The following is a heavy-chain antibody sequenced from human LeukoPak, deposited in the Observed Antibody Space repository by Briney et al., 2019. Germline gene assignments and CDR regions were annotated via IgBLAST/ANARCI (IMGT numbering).Heavy chain of an antibody. CDR1: GYTFTGYY. D-gene: IGHD2-15*01. CDR3: ARDNAVVAATPVDSFDY. V-gene: IGHV1-2*04. Sequence: ASVKVSCKASGYTFTGYYMHWVRQAPGQGLEWMGWINPNSGDTNYAQKFQGWVTMTRDTSISSAYMQLSRLRSDDTAVYYCARDNAVVAATPVDSFDYWGQGTLVTVSS. J-gene: IGHJ4*02. CDR2: INPNSGDT.